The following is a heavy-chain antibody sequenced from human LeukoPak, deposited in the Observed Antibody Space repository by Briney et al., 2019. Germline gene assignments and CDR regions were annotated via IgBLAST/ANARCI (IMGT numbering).Heavy chain of an antibody. D-gene: IGHD2-15*01. CDR2: IYYSGST. J-gene: IGHJ4*02. CDR3: ARLTQGGSHDY. CDR1: GGSISSYY. Sequence: SETLSLTCTVSGGSISSYYWSWIRQPPGKGLEWIGYIYYSGSTNYNPSLKSRVTISVDTSKNQFSLKLSSVTAADTAVYYCARLTQGGSHDYWGQGTLVTVSS. V-gene: IGHV4-59*08.